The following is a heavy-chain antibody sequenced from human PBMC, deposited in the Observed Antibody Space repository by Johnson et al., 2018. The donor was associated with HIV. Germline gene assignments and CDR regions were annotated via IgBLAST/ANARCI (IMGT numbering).Heavy chain of an antibody. V-gene: IGHV3-30-3*01. CDR1: GFTFSHNW. D-gene: IGHD4-17*01. J-gene: IGHJ3*02. CDR2: ISYDGSNK. CDR3: ARDSTAGPDKGLDYVGAFDI. Sequence: QVQLVESGGDLVQPGGSLRLSCIGSGFTFSHNWMSWVRQAPGKGPEWVAVISYDGSNKYYADSVKGRFTISRDNSKNTLYLQMNSLRAEDTAVYYCARDSTAGPDKGLDYVGAFDIWGQGTMVTVSS.